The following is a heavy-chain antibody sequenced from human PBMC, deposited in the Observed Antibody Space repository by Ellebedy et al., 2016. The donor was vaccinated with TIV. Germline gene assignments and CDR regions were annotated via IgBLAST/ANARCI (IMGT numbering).Heavy chain of an antibody. D-gene: IGHD4-17*01. J-gene: IGHJ6*02. CDR1: GFTFSDYA. CDR2: ISYDGSIK. Sequence: GESLKISCAVSGFTFSDYAMHWVRQAPGKGLEWVALISYDGSIKDYADSVKGRFTISRDDSKNTLWLQMNSLRAEDTSVYYCPRDSRVTTSYYYYGLDVWGQGTTVTVSS. V-gene: IGHV3-30-3*01. CDR3: PRDSRVTTSYYYYGLDV.